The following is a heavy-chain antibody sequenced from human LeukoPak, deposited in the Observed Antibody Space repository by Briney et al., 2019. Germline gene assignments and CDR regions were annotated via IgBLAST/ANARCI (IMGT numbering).Heavy chain of an antibody. Sequence: GGSLRLSCAASGFTVSSNYMSWVRQAPGKGLEWVSVIYSGGSTYYADSVKGRFTISRDNSKNTLYLQMDSLRAEDTAMYYCAKGGASHQFDYWGQGTLVTVSS. CDR3: AKGGASHQFDY. CDR1: GFTVSSNY. J-gene: IGHJ4*02. CDR2: IYSGGST. D-gene: IGHD2-15*01. V-gene: IGHV3-53*05.